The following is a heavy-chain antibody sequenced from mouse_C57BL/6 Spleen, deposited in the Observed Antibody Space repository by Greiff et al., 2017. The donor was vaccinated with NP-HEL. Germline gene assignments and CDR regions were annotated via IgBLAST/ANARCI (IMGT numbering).Heavy chain of an antibody. Sequence: QVQLQQPGAELVKPGASVKLSCKASGYTFTSYWMHWVKQRPGQGLEWIGMIHPNSGSTNYNEKFKSKATLTVDKSSSTAYMQLSSLTSEDSAVYYCARYYGEWYFDVWGTGTTVTVSS. CDR3: ARYYGEWYFDV. D-gene: IGHD1-1*01. V-gene: IGHV1-64*01. J-gene: IGHJ1*03. CDR1: GYTFTSYW. CDR2: IHPNSGST.